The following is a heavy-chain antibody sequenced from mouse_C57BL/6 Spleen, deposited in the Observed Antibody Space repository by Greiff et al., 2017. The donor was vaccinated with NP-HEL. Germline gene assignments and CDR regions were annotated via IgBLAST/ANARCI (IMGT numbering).Heavy chain of an antibody. CDR2: IDPSDSYT. Sequence: QVQLQQPGAELVMPGASVKLSCKASGYTFTSYWMHWVKQRPGQGLEWIGEIDPSDSYTNYNQKFKGKSTLTVDKSSSTAYMQLSSLTSEDSAVYYCARAHRGNSNFDYWGQGTTLTVSS. V-gene: IGHV1-69*01. J-gene: IGHJ2*01. D-gene: IGHD2-5*01. CDR1: GYTFTSYW. CDR3: ARAHRGNSNFDY.